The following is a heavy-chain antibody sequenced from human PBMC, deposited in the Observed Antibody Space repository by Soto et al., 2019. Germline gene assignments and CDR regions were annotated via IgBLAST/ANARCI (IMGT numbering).Heavy chain of an antibody. V-gene: IGHV1-69*01. CDR1: GGTFSSYA. CDR3: ARVQREYYYDSSGYYYVPNAFDI. D-gene: IGHD3-22*01. Sequence: ASVKVSCKASGGTFSSYAMSWVRQAPGQGLEWMGGISPIFGTANYAQKFQGRVTITADESTSTAYMELSSLRSEDTAVYYCARVQREYYYDSSGYYYVPNAFDIWGQGTTVTVSS. CDR2: ISPIFGTA. J-gene: IGHJ3*02.